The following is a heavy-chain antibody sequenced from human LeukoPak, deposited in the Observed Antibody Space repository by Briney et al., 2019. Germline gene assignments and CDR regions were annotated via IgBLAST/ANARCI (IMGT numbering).Heavy chain of an antibody. J-gene: IGHJ6*02. Sequence: SGTLSLTCTVSGGSISSGGYYWSWIRQHPGKGLEWIGYIYYSGSTYYNPSLKSRVTISVDTSKNQFSLKLSSVTAADTAVYYCARDGPAENYCSGGSCYSGGYYYYGMDVWGQGTTVTVSS. CDR2: IYYSGST. V-gene: IGHV4-31*03. D-gene: IGHD2-15*01. CDR3: ARDGPAENYCSGGSCYSGGYYYYGMDV. CDR1: GGSISSGGYY.